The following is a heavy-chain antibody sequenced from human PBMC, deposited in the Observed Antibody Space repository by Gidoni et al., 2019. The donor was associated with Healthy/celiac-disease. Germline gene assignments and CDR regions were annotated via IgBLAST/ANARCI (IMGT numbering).Heavy chain of an antibody. J-gene: IGHJ6*03. CDR2: PIFGTA. CDR3: ARDSLGYYYYYMDV. Sequence: PIFGTANYAQKFQGRVTITADESTSTAYMELSSLRSEDTAVYYCARDSLGYYYYYMDVWGKGTTVTVSS. V-gene: IGHV1-69*01. D-gene: IGHD6-6*01.